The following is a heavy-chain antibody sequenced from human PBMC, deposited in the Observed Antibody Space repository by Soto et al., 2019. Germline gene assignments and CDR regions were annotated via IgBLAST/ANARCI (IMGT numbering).Heavy chain of an antibody. J-gene: IGHJ4*02. D-gene: IGHD2-15*01. V-gene: IGHV3-30*18. CDR3: AKDRWSAA. CDR1: GFRFSSYG. CDR2: ISYDGSNK. Sequence: GGSLRLSCRTSGFRFSSYGMHWVRQAPGKGPEWVAFISYDGSNKYYADSVKGRFTISRDNSKNTLYLQMNSLRAEDTAVYYCAKDRWSAAWVQGTLVTVSS.